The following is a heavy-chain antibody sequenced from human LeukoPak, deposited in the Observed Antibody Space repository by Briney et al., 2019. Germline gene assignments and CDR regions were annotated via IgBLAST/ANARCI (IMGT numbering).Heavy chain of an antibody. CDR1: GGSISSYY. D-gene: IGHD3-22*01. CDR2: IYYSGST. V-gene: IGHV4-59*08. Sequence: SETLSFTCTVSGGSISSYYWSWIRQPPGKGLEWIGYIYYSGSTNYNPSLKSRVTISVDTSKNQFSLKLSSVTAADTAVYYCARLTHDSSGYLFDYWGQGTLVTVSS. CDR3: ARLTHDSSGYLFDY. J-gene: IGHJ4*02.